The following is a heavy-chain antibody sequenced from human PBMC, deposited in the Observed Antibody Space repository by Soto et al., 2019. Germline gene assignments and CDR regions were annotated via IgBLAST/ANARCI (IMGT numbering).Heavy chain of an antibody. D-gene: IGHD3-3*01. CDR3: ARELQDFWSGYYTGSGWFDP. CDR1: GYTFTSYA. J-gene: IGHJ5*02. Sequence: ASVKVSCKASGYTFTSYAMHWVRQAPGQRLEWMGWINAGNGNTKYSQKFQGRVTITRDTSASTAYMELSSLRSEDTAVYYCARELQDFWSGYYTGSGWFDPWGQGTLVTVSS. V-gene: IGHV1-3*01. CDR2: INAGNGNT.